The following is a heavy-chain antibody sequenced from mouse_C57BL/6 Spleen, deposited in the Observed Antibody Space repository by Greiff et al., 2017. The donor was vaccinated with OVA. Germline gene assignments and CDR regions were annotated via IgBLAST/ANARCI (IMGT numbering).Heavy chain of an antibody. CDR3: ARSDYSNSAWFAY. Sequence: QVQLKQPGAELVKPGASVKLSCKASGYTFTSYWMHWVKQRPGRGLEWIGWIDPNSGGTKYNEKFKSKATLTVDKPSSTAYMQLSSLTSEDSAVYYCARSDYSNSAWFAYWGQGTLVTVSA. D-gene: IGHD2-5*01. J-gene: IGHJ3*01. CDR1: GYTFTSYW. V-gene: IGHV1-72*01. CDR2: IDPNSGGT.